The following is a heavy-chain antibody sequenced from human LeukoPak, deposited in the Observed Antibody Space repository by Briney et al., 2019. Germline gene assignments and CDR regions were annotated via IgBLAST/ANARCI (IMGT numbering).Heavy chain of an antibody. D-gene: IGHD3-16*01. J-gene: IGHJ4*02. CDR2: TNLHGTTV. CDR3: ASAYTYVRLGDH. V-gene: IGHV3-74*01. CDR1: GLDFSNYW. Sequence: PGGSLRLSCVVSGLDFSNYWMHWVRQAPGKGLVWVARTNLHGTTVDYADSVMGRFTISRDNVKNTLFLQMNSLRAEDTAVYYCASAYTYVRLGDHWGQGTLVTVSS.